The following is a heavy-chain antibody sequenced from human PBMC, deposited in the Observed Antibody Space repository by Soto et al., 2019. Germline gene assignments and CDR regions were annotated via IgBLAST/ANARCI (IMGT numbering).Heavy chain of an antibody. Sequence: GGSLRLSCAASGFTFSSYWMHWVRQAPGKGLVWVSRINSDGSSTSYADSVKGRFTISRDNAKNTLYLQMNSLRAEDTAVYYCARGSSRWLQAFDYWGRGTLVTVSS. CDR2: INSDGSST. J-gene: IGHJ4*02. CDR1: GFTFSSYW. CDR3: ARGSSRWLQAFDY. D-gene: IGHD5-12*01. V-gene: IGHV3-74*01.